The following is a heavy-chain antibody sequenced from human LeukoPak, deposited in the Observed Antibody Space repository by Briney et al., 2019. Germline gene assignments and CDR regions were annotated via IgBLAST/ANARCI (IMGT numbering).Heavy chain of an antibody. J-gene: IGHJ6*03. CDR2: IYHSGST. CDR1: GYSISSGYY. CDR3: ARDWYGLGFSLYYYYYMDV. Sequence: SETLSLTCTVSGYSISSGYYWGWIRQPPGKGLEWIGSIYHSGSTYYNPSLKSRVTISVDTSKNQFSLKLSSVTAADTAVYYCARDWYGLGFSLYYYYYMDVWGKGTTVTVSS. V-gene: IGHV4-38-2*02. D-gene: IGHD3-10*01.